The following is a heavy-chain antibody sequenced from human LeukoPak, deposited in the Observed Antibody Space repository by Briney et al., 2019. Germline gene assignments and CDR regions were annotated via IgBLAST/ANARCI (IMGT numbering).Heavy chain of an antibody. CDR3: AKDRSPYSSSLYFDY. D-gene: IGHD6-13*01. CDR2: ISGSGGGT. J-gene: IGHJ4*02. CDR1: GLTFSSYV. V-gene: IGHV3-23*01. Sequence: PGGPLRLSCAVSGLTFSSYVMSWVRQAPGKGLEWVSGISGSGGGTYYADSVKGRFTISRDNSKTTLYLQMNSLRAEDTAVYYCAKDRSPYSSSLYFDYWGQGTLVTVSS.